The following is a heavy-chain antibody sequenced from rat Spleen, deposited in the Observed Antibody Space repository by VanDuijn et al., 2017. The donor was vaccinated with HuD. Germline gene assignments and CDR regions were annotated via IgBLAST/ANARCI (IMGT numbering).Heavy chain of an antibody. D-gene: IGHD1-5*01. Sequence: EVQLVESGGDLVQPGRSLKLTCAASGFTFSHYGMAWVRQAPTKGLEWVATLSYDGHTTYYRDSVKGRFTLSRDTARNTLYLQMNSLRSEDTATYYCVRLYNNHGYWYFDLWGPGTMVTVSS. J-gene: IGHJ1*01. V-gene: IGHV5-29*01. CDR2: LSYDGHTT. CDR1: GFTFSHYG. CDR3: VRLYNNHGYWYFDL.